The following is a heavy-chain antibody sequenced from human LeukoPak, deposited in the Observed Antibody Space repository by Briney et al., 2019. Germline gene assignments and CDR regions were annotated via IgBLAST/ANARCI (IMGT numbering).Heavy chain of an antibody. CDR1: GYTFTSYY. J-gene: IGHJ4*02. V-gene: IGHV1-46*01. CDR3: AKDLSDPVMVIES. D-gene: IGHD5-18*01. Sequence: ASVKVSCKASGYTFTSYYMHWVRQAPGQGLEWMGIINPSGGSTSYAQKFQGRVTMTRDTSTSTVYMELSSLRSEDTAVYYCAKDLSDPVMVIESWGQGTLVTVSS. CDR2: INPSGGST.